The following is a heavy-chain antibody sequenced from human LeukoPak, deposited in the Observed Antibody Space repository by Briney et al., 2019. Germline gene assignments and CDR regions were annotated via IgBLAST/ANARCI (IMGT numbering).Heavy chain of an antibody. J-gene: IGHJ4*02. CDR3: TKDLSGSDWVADF. V-gene: IGHV3-23*01. D-gene: IGHD1-26*01. CDR2: IRDRGDST. CDR1: GFTVSSNY. Sequence: GGSLRLSCAASGFTVSSNYMSWVRQAPGKGLEWVASIRDRGDSTYYAVSVKGRFTISRDNSKNTVDLRMHSLRAEDSAIYYCTKDLSGSDWVADFWGQGTLVTVSS.